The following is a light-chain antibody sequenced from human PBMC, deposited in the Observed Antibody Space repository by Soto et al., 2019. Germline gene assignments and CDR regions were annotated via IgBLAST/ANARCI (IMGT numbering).Light chain of an antibody. CDR2: KVS. CDR1: QSLNDW. CDR3: QQYNGYSWA. J-gene: IGKJ1*01. V-gene: IGKV1-5*03. Sequence: DIQMTQSPSTLSASVGDRVTITCRASQSLNDWLAWFQQKPGKAPNLLIYKVSNLESGVPSRFSGSGSGTEFTLTSSSLQPDDFATYYCQQYNGYSWAFGQGTKVEIK.